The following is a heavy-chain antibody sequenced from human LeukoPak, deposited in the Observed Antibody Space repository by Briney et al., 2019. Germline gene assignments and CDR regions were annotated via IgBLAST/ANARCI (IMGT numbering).Heavy chain of an antibody. D-gene: IGHD3-10*01. V-gene: IGHV4-59*01. CDR1: GGSISSYY. CDR3: ARAYGGSYYYYGMDV. J-gene: IGHJ6*02. CDR2: IYYSGST. Sequence: SSETLSLTCTVSGGSISSYYWSWIRQPPGKGLEWIGYIYYSGSTNYNPSLKSRVTISVDTSKNQFSLKLSSVTAADTAVYYCARAYGGSYYYYGMDVWGLGTTVTVSS.